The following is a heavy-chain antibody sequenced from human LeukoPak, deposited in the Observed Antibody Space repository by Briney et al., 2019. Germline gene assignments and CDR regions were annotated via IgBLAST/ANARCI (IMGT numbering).Heavy chain of an antibody. Sequence: SETLSLTCTVSGGAISSTSYHWGWIRQPPGKGLEWIGSIYYSGSTNYNPSLKSRVTISVDTSKNQFSLKLSSVTAADTAVYYCARDMGTPRNSSYNWFDPWGQGTLVTVSS. CDR1: GGAISSTSYH. CDR2: IYYSGST. J-gene: IGHJ5*02. D-gene: IGHD5-18*01. CDR3: ARDMGTPRNSSYNWFDP. V-gene: IGHV4-39*07.